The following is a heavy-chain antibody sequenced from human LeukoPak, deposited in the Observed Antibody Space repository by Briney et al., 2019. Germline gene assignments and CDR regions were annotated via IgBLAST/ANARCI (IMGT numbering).Heavy chain of an antibody. CDR1: GGSISSYY. Sequence: SETLSLTCTVSGGSISSYYWSWIRQPPGKGLEWIGYIYYSGSTNYNPSLKSRVTISVDTSKNQFSLELSSVTAAATAVYYCARGGSYYGSGSYYNNYYYYGMDVWGQGTTVTVSS. CDR3: ARGGSYYGSGSYYNNYYYYGMDV. V-gene: IGHV4-59*01. CDR2: IYYSGST. J-gene: IGHJ6*02. D-gene: IGHD3-10*01.